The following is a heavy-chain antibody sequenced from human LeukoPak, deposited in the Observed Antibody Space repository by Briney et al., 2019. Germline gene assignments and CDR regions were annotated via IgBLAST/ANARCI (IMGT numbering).Heavy chain of an antibody. CDR1: GFTFSSYS. V-gene: IGHV3-21*01. CDR3: ARDRAEGSSSWFHFDY. D-gene: IGHD6-13*01. Sequence: GGSLRLSCAASGFTFSSYSMNWVRQAPGKGLEWVLSISSSSSYIYYADSVKGRFTITRDNAKNTLYLKMNSLRAEDTAVYYCARDRAEGSSSWFHFDYWGQGTLVTVSS. CDR2: ISSSSSYI. J-gene: IGHJ4*02.